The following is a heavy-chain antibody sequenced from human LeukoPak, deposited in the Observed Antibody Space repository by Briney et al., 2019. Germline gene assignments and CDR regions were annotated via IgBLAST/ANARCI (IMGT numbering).Heavy chain of an antibody. V-gene: IGHV4-34*01. D-gene: IGHD3-10*01. Sequence: SETLSLTCAVYGGSFSGYYWSWIRQPPGKGLEWIGEINHSGSTNYNPSLKSRVTISVDTSKNQFSLKLSSVTAADTAVYFCARSTVRGHSYYYYMDVWGKGTTVTVSS. J-gene: IGHJ6*03. CDR2: INHSGST. CDR3: ARSTVRGHSYYYYMDV. CDR1: GGSFSGYY.